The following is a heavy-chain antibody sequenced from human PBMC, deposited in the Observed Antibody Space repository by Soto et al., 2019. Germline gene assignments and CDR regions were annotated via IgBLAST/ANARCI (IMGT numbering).Heavy chain of an antibody. Sequence: GSLRLACPAPGFTFNTHWMHWVRQAPGKGLVWVSRIYFDGITTNYADSVKGRLTVSRDNAKNTVYLHVNTLRDEDTAVHYCARGGAMGVDYWGQGTLVTVYS. D-gene: IGHD1-26*01. V-gene: IGHV3-74*01. J-gene: IGHJ4*02. CDR1: GFTFNTHW. CDR3: ARGGAMGVDY. CDR2: IYFDGITT.